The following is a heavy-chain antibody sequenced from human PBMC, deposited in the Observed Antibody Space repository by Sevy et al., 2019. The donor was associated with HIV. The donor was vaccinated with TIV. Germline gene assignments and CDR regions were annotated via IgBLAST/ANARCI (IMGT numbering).Heavy chain of an antibody. D-gene: IGHD3-3*01. Sequence: GGSLRLSCAASGFTFSSYGMHWVRQAPGKGLEWVAVISYDGSNKYYADSVKGRFTISRDNSKNTLYLQMNSLRAEDKAVYYCAKTVARFLEWLPDYYYYYGMDVWGQGTTVTVSS. CDR1: GFTFSSYG. J-gene: IGHJ6*02. CDR2: ISYDGSNK. CDR3: AKTVARFLEWLPDYYYYYGMDV. V-gene: IGHV3-30*18.